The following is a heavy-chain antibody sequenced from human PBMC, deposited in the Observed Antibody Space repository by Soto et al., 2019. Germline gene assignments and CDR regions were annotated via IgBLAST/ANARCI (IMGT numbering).Heavy chain of an antibody. V-gene: IGHV3-23*01. CDR3: ASRGSGRYYDY. J-gene: IGHJ4*02. Sequence: EVQLLESGGGLVQPGGSLRLSCAASGFTFSNYAMRWVRQAPVKGLEWVSAISGSGDSTYYADSVKGRFTISRDNSKNTLYLQMNSLRAEDTAVYYCASRGSGRYYDYWGQGSMVTVSS. CDR2: ISGSGDST. D-gene: IGHD1-26*01. CDR1: GFTFSNYA.